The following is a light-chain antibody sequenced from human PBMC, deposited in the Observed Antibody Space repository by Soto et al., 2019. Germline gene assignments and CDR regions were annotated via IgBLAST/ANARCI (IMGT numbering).Light chain of an antibody. J-gene: IGLJ1*01. CDR1: SRDIGNYNY. CDR2: EVT. CDR3: ASYSSANPLVV. V-gene: IGLV2-14*01. Sequence: QAALTQPASVSGSPGQSITISCTGTSRDIGNYNYVSWYQHHPGKAPKLMIYEVTSRPSGVSDRFSGSKSGMTASLTISGLQPEDEADYFCASYSSANPLVVFGTGTKVTVL.